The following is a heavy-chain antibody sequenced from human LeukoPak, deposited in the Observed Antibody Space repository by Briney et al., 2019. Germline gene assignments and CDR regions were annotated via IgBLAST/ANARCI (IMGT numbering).Heavy chain of an antibody. CDR1: GFTFSSYW. V-gene: IGHV3-7*01. CDR2: IKQDGSEK. J-gene: IGHJ4*02. Sequence: GGSLRLSCAASGFTFSSYWMSWVRQAPGKGLEWVANIKQDGSEKYYVDSVKGRFTISRDNAKNSLYLQMNSLRAEDTAVYYCARDSYGSGSYYRIDYWGQGTLVTVSS. CDR3: ARDSYGSGSYYRIDY. D-gene: IGHD3-10*01.